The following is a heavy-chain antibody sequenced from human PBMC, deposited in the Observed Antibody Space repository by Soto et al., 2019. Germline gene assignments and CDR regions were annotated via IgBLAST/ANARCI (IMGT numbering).Heavy chain of an antibody. CDR2: ISYDGSNK. V-gene: IGHV3-30-3*01. Sequence: QVQLVESGGGVVQPGRSLRLSCAASGFTFSSYAMHWVRQAPGKGLEWVAVISYDGSNKYYADSVKGRFTISRDNSKKPLYQQMNSMRAEDTAVYYCARGRWLQVENYFDYWGQGTLVTVSS. CDR1: GFTFSSYA. D-gene: IGHD1-1*01. J-gene: IGHJ4*02. CDR3: ARGRWLQVENYFDY.